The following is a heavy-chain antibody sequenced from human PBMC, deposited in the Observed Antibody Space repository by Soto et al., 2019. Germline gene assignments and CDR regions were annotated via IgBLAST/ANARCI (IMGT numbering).Heavy chain of an antibody. V-gene: IGHV4-59*11. Sequence: SETLSITCKVSGYSIITLYNWSGLRQTPGKGLEWIGHIHHSGGTSYNPSLKSLVAISVDTSKNQFSLKVDSVTAADTAVYYCARGLLAYCGGDCALFDSWGQGIMVTVS. J-gene: IGHJ4*02. CDR3: ARGLLAYCGGDCALFDS. CDR2: IHHSGGT. CDR1: GYSIITLYN. D-gene: IGHD2-21*02.